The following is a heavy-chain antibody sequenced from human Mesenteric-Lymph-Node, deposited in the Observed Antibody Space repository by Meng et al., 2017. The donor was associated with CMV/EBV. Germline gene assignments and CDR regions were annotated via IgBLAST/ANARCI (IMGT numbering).Heavy chain of an antibody. CDR2: IYHSGNT. Sequence: GSLRLSCTVSGYSISSGYYWGWFRQPPGKGLEWIGSIYHSGNTYNNPSLKSRLTISVDTSNNQFSLKLSSVTAADTAVYYCARGAGKIGSNLDYWGQGMLVTVSS. V-gene: IGHV4-38-2*02. J-gene: IGHJ4*02. CDR1: GYSISSGYY. CDR3: ARGAGKIGSNLDY. D-gene: IGHD3-10*01.